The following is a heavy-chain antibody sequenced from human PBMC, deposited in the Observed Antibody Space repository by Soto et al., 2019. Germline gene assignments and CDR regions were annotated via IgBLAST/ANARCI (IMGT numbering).Heavy chain of an antibody. CDR2: IYDSGST. CDR3: ARQQEGDWFDP. CDR1: GDSISSTNSY. V-gene: IGHV4-39*01. J-gene: IGHJ5*02. D-gene: IGHD3-16*01. Sequence: QLPLQESGPGLVKPSETLSLTCTVSGDSISSTNSYWGWIRQPPGKGLEWIGSIYDSGSTYYNPSLKSRVTISVDTSKNRFSLSLRSVTAADTAIYNSARQQEGDWFDPWGQGTLVTVSS.